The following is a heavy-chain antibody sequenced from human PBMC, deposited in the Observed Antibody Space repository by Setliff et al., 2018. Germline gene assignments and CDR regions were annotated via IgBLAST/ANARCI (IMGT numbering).Heavy chain of an antibody. CDR1: GGSFSTYY. CDR3: ARGGGYGSGGSFHNAPFDY. Sequence: SETLSLTCAVYGGSFSTYYWIWIRQPPGKGLEWIGYIYHAGSTHYNPSLESRVTISIDKPNKQFSLELRSLTAADTALYYCARGGGYGSGGSFHNAPFDYWGQGMLVTVSS. D-gene: IGHD3-10*01. J-gene: IGHJ4*02. V-gene: IGHV4-34*01. CDR2: IYHAGST.